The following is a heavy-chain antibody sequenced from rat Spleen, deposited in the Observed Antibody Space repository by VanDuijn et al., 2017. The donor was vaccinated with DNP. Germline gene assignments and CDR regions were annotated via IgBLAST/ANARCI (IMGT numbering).Heavy chain of an antibody. D-gene: IGHD1-11*01. V-gene: IGHV2-1*01. CDR3: ARWEGINAY. Sequence: QVQLKESGPGLVQPSQTLSLTCTVAGFSLTSNSVHWVRQSPGKGLEWMGRIRANGVTDYNSGLRSRLIISRDISKSQVFLKMNSLQTEDTAMYFCARWEGINAYWGQGTLVTVSS. CDR1: GFSLTSNS. CDR2: IRANGVT. J-gene: IGHJ3*01.